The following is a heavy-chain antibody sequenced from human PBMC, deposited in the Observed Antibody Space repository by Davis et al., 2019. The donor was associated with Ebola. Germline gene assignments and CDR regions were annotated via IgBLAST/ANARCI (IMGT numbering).Heavy chain of an antibody. CDR1: GYTFTSYD. V-gene: IGHV1-69*13. CDR3: ARDNPYCSSTSCYFDY. CDR2: IIPIFGTA. D-gene: IGHD2-2*01. Sequence: SVKVSCKASGYTFTSYDINWVRQAPGQGLEWMGGIIPIFGTANYAQKFQGRVTITADESTSTAYMELSSLRSEDTAVYYCARDNPYCSSTSCYFDYWGQGTLVTVSS. J-gene: IGHJ4*02.